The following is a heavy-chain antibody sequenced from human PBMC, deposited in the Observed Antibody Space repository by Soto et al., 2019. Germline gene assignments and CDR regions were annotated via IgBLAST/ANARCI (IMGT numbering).Heavy chain of an antibody. J-gene: IGHJ5*02. D-gene: IGHD2-15*01. CDR3: ARHESGAGWVRVVVPNWFDP. CDR2: IYYSGST. CDR1: GRSISSSSYY. Sequence: SETLSPTCTVSGRSISSSSYYWGWIRQPPGKGLEWIGSIYYSGSTYYNPSLKSRVTISVDTSKNQFSLKLSSVTAADTAVYYCARHESGAGWVRVVVPNWFDPWGQGTLVTVSS. V-gene: IGHV4-39*01.